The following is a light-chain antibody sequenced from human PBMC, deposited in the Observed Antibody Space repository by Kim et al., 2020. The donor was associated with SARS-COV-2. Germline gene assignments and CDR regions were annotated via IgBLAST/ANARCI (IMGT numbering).Light chain of an antibody. Sequence: ASVGDRVTITCRASQSISTFLKWYQQKSGKAPQLLIYGASSLQSGVPTRFSGSGSGTDFTLTITSLQPEDFATYYCQQTYGTPLTFGPGTKVDIK. CDR1: QSISTF. J-gene: IGKJ3*01. CDR3: QQTYGTPLT. CDR2: GAS. V-gene: IGKV1-39*01.